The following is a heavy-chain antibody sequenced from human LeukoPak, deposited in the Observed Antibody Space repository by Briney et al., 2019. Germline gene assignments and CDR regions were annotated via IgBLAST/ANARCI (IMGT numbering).Heavy chain of an antibody. J-gene: IGHJ4*02. Sequence: GGSLRLSCAASGFTFSSYAMSWVRQAPGKGLEWVSAISSSGGSTYYADSVKGRFTISRDNSKNTLYLQMNSLRAEDTAVYYCAKAPDYDILTGYYDYWGQGTLVTVSS. CDR3: AKAPDYDILTGYYDY. CDR2: ISSSGGST. V-gene: IGHV3-23*01. CDR1: GFTFSSYA. D-gene: IGHD3-9*01.